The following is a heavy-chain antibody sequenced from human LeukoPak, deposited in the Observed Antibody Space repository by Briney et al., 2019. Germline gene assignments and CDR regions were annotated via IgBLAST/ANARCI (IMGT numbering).Heavy chain of an antibody. CDR1: GFGFSSYW. CDR2: IKQDGSEK. J-gene: IGHJ3*02. CDR3: AREDYYGSGNYVAWGGAFDI. D-gene: IGHD3-10*01. Sequence: GGSLRLSCEASGFGFSSYWMTWVRQTPGKGLEWVANIKQDGSEKYYLDSVKGRFTISRDNAKISVYLQMNSLRAEDTAVYYCAREDYYGSGNYVAWGGAFDIWGQGTMVTVSS. V-gene: IGHV3-7*01.